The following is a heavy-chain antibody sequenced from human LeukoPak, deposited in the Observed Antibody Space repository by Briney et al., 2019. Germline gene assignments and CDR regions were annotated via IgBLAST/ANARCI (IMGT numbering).Heavy chain of an antibody. CDR3: ARRLMITFGGVIVIRPGYFDY. V-gene: IGHV4-34*01. J-gene: IGHJ4*02. CDR1: GGSFSGYY. D-gene: IGHD3-16*02. Sequence: SEPLSLTCAVYGGSFSGYYWSWFRQPPGKGLEWIGEINHSGSTNYNPSLKSRVTISVDTSKNQFSLKLSSVTAADTAVYYCARRLMITFGGVIVIRPGYFDYWGQGTLVTVSS. CDR2: INHSGST.